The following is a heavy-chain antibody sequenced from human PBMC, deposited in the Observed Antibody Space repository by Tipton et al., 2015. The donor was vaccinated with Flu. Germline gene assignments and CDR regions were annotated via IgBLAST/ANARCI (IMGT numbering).Heavy chain of an antibody. D-gene: IGHD3-22*01. Sequence: SLRLSCAASGFTFDDYAMHWVRQAPGKGLEWVSGISWNSGSIGYADSVKGRFTISRDNAKNSLYLQMNSLRAEDTALYYCAKDMVYYDSNGSFDYWGQGTLVTVSS. CDR1: GFTFDDYA. CDR3: AKDMVYYDSNGSFDY. J-gene: IGHJ4*02. V-gene: IGHV3-9*01. CDR2: ISWNSGSI.